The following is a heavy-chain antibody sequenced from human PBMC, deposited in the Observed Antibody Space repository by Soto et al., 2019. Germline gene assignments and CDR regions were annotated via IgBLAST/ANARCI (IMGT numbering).Heavy chain of an antibody. Sequence: QVQLVQSGGEVKKPGASVTVSCKTSGYTFSSYGINWVRQAPGQGLEWMGWISGNTGKTNYAQKLQGRVTITTDTSTSTAYMELRSLRSADTAVYYCARVPRDIILAGMDVWGQGTTVTVSS. CDR2: ISGNTGKT. J-gene: IGHJ6*02. V-gene: IGHV1-18*04. D-gene: IGHD3-10*01. CDR1: GYTFSSYG. CDR3: ARVPRDIILAGMDV.